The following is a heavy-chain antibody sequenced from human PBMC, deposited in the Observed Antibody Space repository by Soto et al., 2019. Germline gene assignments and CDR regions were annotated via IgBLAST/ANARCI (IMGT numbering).Heavy chain of an antibody. CDR3: ARVPTGGYDWV. Sequence: EVQLLESGGGLIQPGGSLRLSCAASGFTFSTHWMHWVRQAPGKGLVWVSRINSDGSTTNYVDSVKGRFTISRDNAKNTVYLQTNSLRAEDTAVYYCARVPTGGYDWVWGQGTLVTVSS. V-gene: IGHV3-74*01. CDR1: GFTFSTHW. J-gene: IGHJ4*02. D-gene: IGHD5-12*01. CDR2: INSDGSTT.